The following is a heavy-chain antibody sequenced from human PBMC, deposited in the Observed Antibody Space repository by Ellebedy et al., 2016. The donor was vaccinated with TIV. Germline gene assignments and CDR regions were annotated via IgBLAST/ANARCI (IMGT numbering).Heavy chain of an antibody. D-gene: IGHD6-13*01. CDR2: ISWDGGST. CDR3: ARGEQQLVSGYYYYCGMDV. J-gene: IGHJ6*02. CDR1: GFTFDDYT. V-gene: IGHV3-43*01. Sequence: GESLKISCAASGFTFDDYTMHWVRQAPGKGLEWVSLISWDGGSTYYADSVKGRFTISRDNAKNSLYLQMNSLRAGDTAVYYCARGEQQLVSGYYYYCGMDVWGQGTTVTVSS.